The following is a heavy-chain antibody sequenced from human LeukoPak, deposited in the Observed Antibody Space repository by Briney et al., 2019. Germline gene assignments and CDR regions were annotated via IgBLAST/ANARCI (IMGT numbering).Heavy chain of an antibody. J-gene: IGHJ4*02. D-gene: IGHD6-19*01. V-gene: IGHV3-48*01. Sequence: PGGSLRLSCATSGFTLSSYSMNWGRQAPGKGLEWVSYISSGSTTIYYADSVKGRFTISRDNAKNSLYLQMNSLRAEDTAVYYCARDVEQWLVRVYYFDYWGQGTLVTVSS. CDR2: ISSGSTTI. CDR3: ARDVEQWLVRVYYFDY. CDR1: GFTLSSYS.